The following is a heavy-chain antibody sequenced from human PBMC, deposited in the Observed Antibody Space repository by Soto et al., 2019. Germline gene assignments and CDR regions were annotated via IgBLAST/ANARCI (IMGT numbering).Heavy chain of an antibody. J-gene: IGHJ6*03. CDR1: GFTFSSYW. CDR2: IKQDGSEK. CDR3: ARSRSTSAYYYYYMDV. Sequence: GGSLRLSCAASGFTFSSYWMSWVRQAPGKGLEWVANIKQDGSEKYYVDSVKGRFTISRDNAKNSLYLQMNSLRAEDTAVYYYARSRSTSAYYYYYMDVWGKGTTVTVSS. V-gene: IGHV3-7*01. D-gene: IGHD2-2*01.